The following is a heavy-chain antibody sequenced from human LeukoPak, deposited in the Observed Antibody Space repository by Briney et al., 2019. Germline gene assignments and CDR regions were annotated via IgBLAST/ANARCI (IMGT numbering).Heavy chain of an antibody. CDR2: IYTSGST. CDR1: GGSISSYY. V-gene: IGHV4-4*07. J-gene: IGHJ6*03. CDR3: TRGSIAYYYMDV. D-gene: IGHD3-22*01. Sequence: PSETLSLTCTVSGGSISSYYWSWIRQPAEKTLEWIGRIYTSGSTNYNPSLKSRVTISVDTSKNQFSLKLSSVTAADTAVYYCTRGSIAYYYMDVWGKGTTVTISS.